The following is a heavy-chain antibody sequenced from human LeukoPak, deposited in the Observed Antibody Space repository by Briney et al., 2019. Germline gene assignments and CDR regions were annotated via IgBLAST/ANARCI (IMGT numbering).Heavy chain of an antibody. D-gene: IGHD2-21*01. CDR1: GYSFTSYW. CDR3: TRLHPSIWYFDY. V-gene: IGHV5-51*01. CDR2: IYPGDSDT. Sequence: GESLKISCKGSGYSFTSYWIGWVRQMPGKGLGGMGIIYPGDSDTRYSPSFQGQVTISADKSINTAYLQWSGLKASDTAMYYCTRLHPSIWYFDYWGQGTLVTVSS. J-gene: IGHJ4*02.